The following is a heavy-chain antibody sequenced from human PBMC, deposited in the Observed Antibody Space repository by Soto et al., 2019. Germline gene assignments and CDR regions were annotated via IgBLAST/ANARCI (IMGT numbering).Heavy chain of an antibody. J-gene: IGHJ4*02. CDR2: ISSSSTYI. V-gene: IGHV3-11*03. Sequence: GGSLRLSCEASGFTFGDSYMAWIRQAPGEGLEWISYISSSSTYIKYADSVKGRFTISRDNAKNSLYLQMTNLRVGDTAVYYCAKNIVVVPAAIRTFDYWGQGTLVTVS. D-gene: IGHD2-2*02. CDR1: GFTFGDSY. CDR3: AKNIVVVPAAIRTFDY.